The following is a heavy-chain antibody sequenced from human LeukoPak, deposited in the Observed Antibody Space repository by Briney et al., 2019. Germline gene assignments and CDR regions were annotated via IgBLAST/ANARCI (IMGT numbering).Heavy chain of an antibody. CDR3: ASGRPHGDFDY. CDR2: INHSGTT. V-gene: IGHV4-34*01. D-gene: IGHD5-24*01. Sequence: SETLSLTCAVYGGSFSGYYWSWIRQSPGKGLEWIGEINHSGTTNYNPSLKSRVTISIDTSKNQFSLKLSSVTAADTAVYYCASGRPHGDFDYWGQGTLVTVSS. J-gene: IGHJ4*02. CDR1: GGSFSGYY.